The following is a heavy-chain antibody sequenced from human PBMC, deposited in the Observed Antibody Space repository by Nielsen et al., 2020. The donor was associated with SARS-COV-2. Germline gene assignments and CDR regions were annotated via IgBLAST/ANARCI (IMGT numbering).Heavy chain of an antibody. V-gene: IGHV5-51*01. CDR3: ARSPRYYAFDP. J-gene: IGHJ5*02. D-gene: IGHD3-3*01. CDR1: GYSFTSYW. CDR2: IYPGDSDT. Sequence: KVSCKGSGYSFTSYWIGWVRQMPGKGLEWMGIIYPGDSDTRYSPTFQGQVTISADKSISTAYLQWSSLKASDTAMYYCARSPRYYAFDPWGQGTLVTVSS.